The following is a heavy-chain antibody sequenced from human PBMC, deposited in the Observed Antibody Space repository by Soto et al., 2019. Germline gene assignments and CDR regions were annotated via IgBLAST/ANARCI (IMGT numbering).Heavy chain of an antibody. V-gene: IGHV4-31*03. CDR3: ARGIYDYVWGSYPGRFDP. CDR2: IYYSGST. CDR1: GGSISSGGYY. D-gene: IGHD3-16*02. Sequence: PSETLSLTCTVSGGSISSGGYYWSWIRQHPGKGLEWMGDIYYSGSTYYNPSLKSRLTISVDTSKNQFSLKLSSVTAADTAVYYCARGIYDYVWGSYPGRFDPWGQGTLVTVSS. J-gene: IGHJ5*02.